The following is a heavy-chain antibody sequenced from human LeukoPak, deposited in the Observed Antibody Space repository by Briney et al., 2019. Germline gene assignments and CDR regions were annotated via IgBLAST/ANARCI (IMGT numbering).Heavy chain of an antibody. CDR3: AREVAAAGTYFDY. CDR1: GFTFSAYA. V-gene: IGHV3-53*04. D-gene: IGHD6-13*01. CDR2: IYSGGST. Sequence: GGSLRLSCAVSGFTFSAYAMSWVRQAPGKGLEWVSVIYSGGSTYYADSVKGRFTISRHNSKNTLYLQMNSLRAEDTAVYYCAREVAAAGTYFDYWGQGTLVTVSS. J-gene: IGHJ4*02.